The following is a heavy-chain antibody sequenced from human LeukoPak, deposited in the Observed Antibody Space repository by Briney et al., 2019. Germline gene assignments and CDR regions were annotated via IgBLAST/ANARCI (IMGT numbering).Heavy chain of an antibody. Sequence: GASVKVSCKASGGTFSSYAISWVRQAPGQGLEWMGGIIPIFGTANYAQKFQGRVTITADKSTSTAYMELSSLRSEDTAVYYCARDRQPGITMIVAPDYWGQGTLVTVSS. D-gene: IGHD3-22*01. V-gene: IGHV1-69*06. CDR3: ARDRQPGITMIVAPDY. J-gene: IGHJ4*02. CDR1: GGTFSSYA. CDR2: IIPIFGTA.